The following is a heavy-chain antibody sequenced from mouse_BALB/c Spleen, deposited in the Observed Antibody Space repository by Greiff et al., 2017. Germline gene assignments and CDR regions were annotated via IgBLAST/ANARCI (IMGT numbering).Heavy chain of an antibody. CDR2: IWWNDNK. J-gene: IGHJ1*01. V-gene: IGHV8-11*01. CDR1: GFSLSTYGIG. Sequence: QVTLKVCGPGILQPSQTLSLTCSFSGFSLSTYGIGVGWIRQPSGKGLEWLAHIWWNDNKYYNTALKSRLTISKDTSNNQVFLKIASVDTADTATYYCARIYGSRDYWYFDVWGAGTTVTVSS. CDR3: ARIYGSRDYWYFDV. D-gene: IGHD1-1*01.